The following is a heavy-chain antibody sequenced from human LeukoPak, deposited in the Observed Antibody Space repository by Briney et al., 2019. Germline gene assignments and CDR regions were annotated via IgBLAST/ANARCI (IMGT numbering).Heavy chain of an antibody. J-gene: IGHJ4*02. D-gene: IGHD2-15*01. CDR2: IRSKVKNYGR. V-gene: IGHV3-73*01. Sequence: GGSLTLSCVASGFTFSDSTMHWVRQSSGKGLEWIGHIRSKVKNYGRTYAESVKGRLNTYRDDSKNTAYLQINSLKTEDKAIYYCTRHERDCSGGRCSDYWGQGTPVTVSS. CDR3: TRHERDCSGGRCSDY. CDR1: GFTFSDST.